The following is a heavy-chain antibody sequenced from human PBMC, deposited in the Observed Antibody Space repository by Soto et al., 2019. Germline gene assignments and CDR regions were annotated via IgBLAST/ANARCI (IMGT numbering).Heavy chain of an antibody. J-gene: IGHJ5*02. Sequence: SETLSLTCSVTGGSINNYYWSWVRQSAGKGLEWIGRVITTGTTDYNPSLKGRVTISVDTSKNQFSLSLRSVTAADTAIYYCARDFNSIFDDFAEMIWNFAPWGQGTLVTAPQ. D-gene: IGHD3-3*02. CDR2: VITTGTT. CDR1: GGSINNYY. CDR3: ARDFNSIFDDFAEMIWNFAP. V-gene: IGHV4-4*07.